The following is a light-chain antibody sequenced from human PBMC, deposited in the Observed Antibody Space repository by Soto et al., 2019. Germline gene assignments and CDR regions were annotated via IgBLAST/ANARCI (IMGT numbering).Light chain of an antibody. Sequence: DLQLTQSPSSLSASVGDRVTITCRASQSISRSLNWYQQKPGKAPKVLIYAASSLQSGVPLRFSGSGSGTDFTLTISSLQPEDFASYYCQQSYGSPMYTFGQGTKLEIK. J-gene: IGKJ2*01. CDR1: QSISRS. CDR2: AAS. V-gene: IGKV1-39*01. CDR3: QQSYGSPMYT.